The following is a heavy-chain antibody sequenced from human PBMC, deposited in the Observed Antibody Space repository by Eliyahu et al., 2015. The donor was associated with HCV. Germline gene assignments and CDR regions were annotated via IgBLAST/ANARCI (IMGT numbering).Heavy chain of an antibody. D-gene: IGHD3-10*01. V-gene: IGHV3-21*01. J-gene: IGHJ6*02. CDR2: ISSSSSYI. Sequence: EVQLVESGGGLVKPGGSLRLSCAASGFTFSSYSMNWVRQAPGKGLEWVSSISSSSSYIYYADSVKGRFTISRDNAKNSLYLQMNSLRAEDTAVYYCARARTTMVRGVIILNYGMDVWGQGTTVTVSS. CDR3: ARARTTMVRGVIILNYGMDV. CDR1: GFTFSSYS.